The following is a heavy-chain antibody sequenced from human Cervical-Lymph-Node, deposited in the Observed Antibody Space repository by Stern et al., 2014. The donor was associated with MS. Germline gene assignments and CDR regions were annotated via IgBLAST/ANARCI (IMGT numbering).Heavy chain of an antibody. Sequence: QLVQSGAELKAPGESLKISCKTSGYNFINYWIAWVRQVPGKGLEWIGIIYPGDSDIRYSPSFQGHVTMSVDKSKTTAYLQWKSLKASDTAVYYCARWSVACDYWGQGALITVSS. D-gene: IGHD2-21*01. J-gene: IGHJ4*02. V-gene: IGHV5-51*03. CDR3: ARWSVACDY. CDR1: GYNFINYW. CDR2: IYPGDSDI.